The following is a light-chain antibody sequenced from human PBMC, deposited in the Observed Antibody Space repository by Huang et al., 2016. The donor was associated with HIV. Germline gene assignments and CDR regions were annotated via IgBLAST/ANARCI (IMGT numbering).Light chain of an antibody. V-gene: IGKV3-11*01. CDR1: QTVNNY. CDR3: QQRGNLLT. J-gene: IGKJ4*01. CDR2: DAY. Sequence: EVVLTQSPATLSLSPGERATLSCKASQTVNNYFGWYQHKPGRAPRLLIYDAYNRAPGSPPRFSGSGSGTDFTLTVSGLEPEDSGVYYCQQRGNLLTFGGGTKVEIK.